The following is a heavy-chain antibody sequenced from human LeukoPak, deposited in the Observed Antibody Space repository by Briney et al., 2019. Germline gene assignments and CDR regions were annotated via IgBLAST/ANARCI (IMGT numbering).Heavy chain of an antibody. CDR1: DGSISTYF. Sequence: TSETLSLTCTLSDGSISTYFWSWVRQIPGKGLEWIGYIYYTGETSYNPSLQSRVTMSVDTSKDQFSLRLTSVTVADTAVYYCARTILWFGDDYYFHYTDVWGRGTTVIVSS. V-gene: IGHV4-59*08. CDR3: ARTILWFGDDYYFHYTDV. D-gene: IGHD3-10*01. CDR2: IYYTGET. J-gene: IGHJ6*03.